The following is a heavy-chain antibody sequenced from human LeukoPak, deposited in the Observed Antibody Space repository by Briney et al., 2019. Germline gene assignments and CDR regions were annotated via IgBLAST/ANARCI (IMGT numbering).Heavy chain of an antibody. CDR3: ARALPKTAAAPYYMDV. D-gene: IGHD2-21*02. CDR2: MNPSSGYT. V-gene: IGHV1-8*01. Sequence: GASVKVSCKASGYTFTSYDINWVRQATGQGLEWMGWMNPSSGYTGYAQKFQGRVTMTRDTSISTAYMELSSLRSEDSAVYYCARALPKTAAAPYYMDVWGKGTTVTVSS. J-gene: IGHJ6*03. CDR1: GYTFTSYD.